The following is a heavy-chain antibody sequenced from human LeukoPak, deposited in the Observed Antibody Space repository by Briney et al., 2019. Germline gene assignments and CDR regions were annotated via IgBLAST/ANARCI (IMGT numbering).Heavy chain of an antibody. CDR2: ISSSGSTI. D-gene: IGHD3-22*01. Sequence: PGGSLRLSCPASGFTFSSYEMNWVRQAPGKGLEWVSYISSSGSTIYYADSVKGRFTISRDNAKNSLYLQMNSLRAEDTAVYCCARATLTHYYDSSGYWGRRSGEDAFDIWGQGTMVTVSS. CDR3: ARATLTHYYDSSGYWGRRSGEDAFDI. J-gene: IGHJ3*02. V-gene: IGHV3-48*03. CDR1: GFTFSSYE.